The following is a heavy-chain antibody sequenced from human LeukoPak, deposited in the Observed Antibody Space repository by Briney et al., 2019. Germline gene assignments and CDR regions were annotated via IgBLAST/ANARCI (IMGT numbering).Heavy chain of an antibody. CDR1: GFTFDDYG. CDR3: ARDDGGGYFGGFDY. V-gene: IGHV3-20*04. Sequence: PGGSLRLSCAASGFTFDDYGMSWVRQAPGKGLEWVSGINWNGGSTGYADSVKGRFTISRDNAKNSLYLQMNSLRAEDTALYYCARDDGGGYFGGFDYWGQGTLVTVSS. J-gene: IGHJ4*02. D-gene: IGHD3-16*01. CDR2: INWNGGST.